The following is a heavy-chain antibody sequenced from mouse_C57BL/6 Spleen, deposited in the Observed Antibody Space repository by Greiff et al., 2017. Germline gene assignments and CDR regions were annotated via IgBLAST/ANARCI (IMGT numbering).Heavy chain of an antibody. CDR1: GFTFSSYG. CDR3: ARHEATYYFDY. J-gene: IGHJ2*01. CDR2: ISSGGSYT. Sequence: EVQVVESGGDLVKPGGSLKLSCAASGFTFSSYGMSWVRQTPDKRLEWVATISSGGSYTYYPDSVKGRFTISRDNAKNTLYLQMSSLKSEDTAMYYCARHEATYYFDYWGQGTTLTVSS. V-gene: IGHV5-6*01. D-gene: IGHD3-2*02.